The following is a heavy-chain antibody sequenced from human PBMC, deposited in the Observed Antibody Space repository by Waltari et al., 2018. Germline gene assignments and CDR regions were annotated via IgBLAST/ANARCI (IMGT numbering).Heavy chain of an antibody. J-gene: IGHJ4*02. CDR2: INHSGST. D-gene: IGHD3-16*02. CDR3: ARVAITFGGVIAFDY. V-gene: IGHV4-34*01. Sequence: QVQLQQWGAGLLKPSETLSLTCAVYGGSFSGYYWSWIRQPPGKGLEWIGEINHSGSTSYNPSIKSRVTISVDTSNNQFSLKLSSVTAADTAVYYCARVAITFGGVIAFDYWGQGTLVTVSA. CDR1: GGSFSGYY.